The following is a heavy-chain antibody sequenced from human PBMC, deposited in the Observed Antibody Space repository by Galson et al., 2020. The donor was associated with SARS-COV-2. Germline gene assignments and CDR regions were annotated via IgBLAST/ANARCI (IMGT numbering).Heavy chain of an antibody. J-gene: IGHJ3*02. Sequence: GESLKISCAASGFTVSSNYMSWVRQAPGKGLEWVSVIYSASSTYYADSVKGRFTISRDNSKNTLYLQMNSLRAEDTAVYYCARAHPPDTGYSSSWPDDAFDIWGQGTMVTVSS. D-gene: IGHD6-13*01. CDR3: ARAHPPDTGYSSSWPDDAFDI. CDR1: GFTVSSNY. V-gene: IGHV3-53*01. CDR2: IYSASST.